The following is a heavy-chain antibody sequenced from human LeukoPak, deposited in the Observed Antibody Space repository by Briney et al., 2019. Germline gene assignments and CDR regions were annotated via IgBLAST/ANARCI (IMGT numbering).Heavy chain of an antibody. CDR1: GFTFSSYE. Sequence: PGGSLRLSCAASGFTFSSYEMNWVRQAPGKGLEWVSYISSSGSTIYYADSVKGRFTISRDNAKNTLYLQMNSLRAEDTAVYYCAKGHGDASGYYYFDSWGQGTRVTVSS. J-gene: IGHJ4*02. CDR3: AKGHGDASGYYYFDS. CDR2: ISSSGSTI. V-gene: IGHV3-48*03. D-gene: IGHD3-22*01.